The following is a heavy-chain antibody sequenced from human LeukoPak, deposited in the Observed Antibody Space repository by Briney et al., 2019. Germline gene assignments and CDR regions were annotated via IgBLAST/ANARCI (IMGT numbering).Heavy chain of an antibody. CDR3: ARPGSGYSYTIDY. CDR1: GYTFTGYY. V-gene: IGHV1-2*02. D-gene: IGHD5-18*01. CDR2: INPNSGGT. J-gene: IGHJ4*02. Sequence: GASVKVSCKASGYTFTGYYMHWVRQAPGHGLEWMGWINPNSGGTNYAQKFQGRVTMTRDTSIGTAYMELSRLRSDDTAVYYCARPGSGYSYTIDYWGQGTLVTVSS.